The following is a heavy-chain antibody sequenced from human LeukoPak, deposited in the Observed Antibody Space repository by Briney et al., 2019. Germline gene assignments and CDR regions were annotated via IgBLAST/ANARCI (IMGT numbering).Heavy chain of an antibody. J-gene: IGHJ4*02. Sequence: GGSLRLSCAASGFTFSSYAMSWVRQAPGKGLEWVSAISGSGGSTYYADSVKGRFTISRDNSKKMLYLQMSSLRAEDSAIYYCAYKWSCDYWGQGTLVTVSS. CDR3: AYKWSCDY. CDR1: GFTFSSYA. D-gene: IGHD1-1*01. V-gene: IGHV3-23*01. CDR2: ISGSGGST.